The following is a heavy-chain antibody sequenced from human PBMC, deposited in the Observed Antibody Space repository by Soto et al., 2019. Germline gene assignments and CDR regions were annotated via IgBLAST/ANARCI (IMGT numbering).Heavy chain of an antibody. CDR3: AKDQKFGLRYFDWLLLGYFDY. V-gene: IGHV3-30*18. D-gene: IGHD3-9*01. J-gene: IGHJ4*02. Sequence: QPGGSLRLSCAASGFTFSSYGMHWVRQAPGKGLEWVAVISYDGSNKYYADSVKGRFTISRDNSKNTLYLQMNSLRAEDTAVYYCAKDQKFGLRYFDWLLLGYFDYWGQGTLVTVSS. CDR1: GFTFSSYG. CDR2: ISYDGSNK.